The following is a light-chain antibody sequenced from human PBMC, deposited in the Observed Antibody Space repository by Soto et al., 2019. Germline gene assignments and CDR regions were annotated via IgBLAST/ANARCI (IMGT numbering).Light chain of an antibody. J-gene: IGLJ1*01. CDR3: CSYAGGSTFV. V-gene: IGLV2-23*02. CDR1: NNDVGGYNL. CDR2: EVN. Sequence: QSALTQPASVSGSPGQSITISCTGTNNDVGGYNLVSWYQQYPGKAPKVIIYEVNKRPSGISNRFSGSKSRNTASLTISGLQADDESDYYCCSYAGGSTFVFAAGTKLTVL.